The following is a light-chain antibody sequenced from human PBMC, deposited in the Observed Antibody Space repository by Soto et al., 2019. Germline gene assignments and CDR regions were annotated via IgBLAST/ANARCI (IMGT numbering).Light chain of an antibody. CDR2: DVS. CDR1: TSDVGGYNF. J-gene: IGLJ2*01. V-gene: IGLV2-14*01. Sequence: QSVLTQPASVSGSPGQSITIPCTGTTSDVGGYNFVSWYQQHPGKAPKLMIYDVSNRPSGVSNRFSGSKSGNTASLTISGLQAEDEADYYCSSYTSSSTYVLFGGGTKLTVL. CDR3: SSYTSSSTYVL.